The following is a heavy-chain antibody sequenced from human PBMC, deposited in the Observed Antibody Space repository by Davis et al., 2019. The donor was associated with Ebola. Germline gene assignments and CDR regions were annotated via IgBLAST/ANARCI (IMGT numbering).Heavy chain of an antibody. J-gene: IGHJ4*02. CDR3: ARLGEYGDYGM. CDR2: IKQDGSEK. D-gene: IGHD4-17*01. CDR1: GFTFSSYW. Sequence: GESLKISCAASGFTFSSYWMSWVRQAPGKGLEWVANIKQDGSEKYYADSVKGRFTISRDNSKNTLYLQMNSLRAEDTAVYYCARLGEYGDYGMGGQGTLVTVSS. V-gene: IGHV3-7*01.